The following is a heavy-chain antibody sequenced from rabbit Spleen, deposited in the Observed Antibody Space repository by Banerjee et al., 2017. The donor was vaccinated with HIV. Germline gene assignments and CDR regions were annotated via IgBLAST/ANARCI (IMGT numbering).Heavy chain of an antibody. J-gene: IGHJ4*01. Sequence: QEQLVESGGGLVQPRASLTLTCTASGFSFSSDYDMCWVRQAPGKGLEWIACIYAGSSDNTAYASWAKGRFTISKTSSTTVTLQMTSLTAADTATYFCARDESTGGHYPNLWGQGTLVTVS. D-gene: IGHD1-1*01. CDR2: IYAGSSDNT. CDR3: ARDESTGGHYPNL. CDR1: GFSFSSDYD. V-gene: IGHV1S45*01.